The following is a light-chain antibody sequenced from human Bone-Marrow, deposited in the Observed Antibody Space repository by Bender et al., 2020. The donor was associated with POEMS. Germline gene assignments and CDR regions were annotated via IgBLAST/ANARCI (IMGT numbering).Light chain of an antibody. CDR1: SSDIGGYNY. J-gene: IGLJ3*02. CDR2: EVS. CDR3: SAYAGSNRVL. Sequence: QSALTQPASVSGSPGQSITISCTGTSSDIGGYNYVSWYQQHPGKAPKLVIYEVSKRPSGVPDRFSGSESGNTASLTVAGLRAEDEADDYCSAYAGSNRVLFGGGTKVTVL. V-gene: IGLV2-8*01.